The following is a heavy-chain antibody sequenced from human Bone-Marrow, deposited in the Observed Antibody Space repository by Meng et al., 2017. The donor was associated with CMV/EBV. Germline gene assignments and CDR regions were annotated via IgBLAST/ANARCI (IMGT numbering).Heavy chain of an antibody. V-gene: IGHV1-8*01. J-gene: IGHJ6*02. D-gene: IGHD5-18*01. Sequence: ASVKVSCKASGYTFTSYDTNWVRQATGQGLEWMGWMNPNSGNTGYAQKFQGRVTMTSNTSISTAYMELSSLRSEDTAVYYCARRRAGQPQDTAMVLHYNYYGMDVWGQGTTVTVSS. CDR2: MNPNSGNT. CDR3: ARRRAGQPQDTAMVLHYNYYGMDV. CDR1: GYTFTSYD.